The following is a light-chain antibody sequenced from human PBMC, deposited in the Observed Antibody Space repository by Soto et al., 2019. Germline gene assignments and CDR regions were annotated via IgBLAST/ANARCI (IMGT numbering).Light chain of an antibody. V-gene: IGKV1-9*01. CDR2: ASS. CDR1: QAISIY. Sequence: IQLTQSPSSLSASVGDRVTITCRANQAISIYLAWYQQKPGKAPNLLIYASSTLQPRVPSRFSGSGSGTDFTLAISTLQPVDFATYYCQHLNGYPPLFSFSPGTKVNI. J-gene: IGKJ3*01. CDR3: QHLNGYPPLFS.